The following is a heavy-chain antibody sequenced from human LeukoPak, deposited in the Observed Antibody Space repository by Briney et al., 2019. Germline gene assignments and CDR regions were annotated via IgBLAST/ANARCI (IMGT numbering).Heavy chain of an antibody. CDR2: MNPNSGNT. J-gene: IGHJ4*02. D-gene: IGHD3-10*01. Sequence: ASVTVSCKASGYTFTSYDINWVRQAPGQGLEWMGWMNPNSGNTDYAQTLQGRVTITRNTSISTAYMEMSSLRSEDTAVYYCARSSTMVRGTVSSIGYWGQGTLVTVSS. V-gene: IGHV1-8*01. CDR3: ARSSTMVRGTVSSIGY. CDR1: GYTFTSYD.